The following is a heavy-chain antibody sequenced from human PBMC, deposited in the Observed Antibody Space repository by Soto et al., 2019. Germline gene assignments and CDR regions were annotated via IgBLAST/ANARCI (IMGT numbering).Heavy chain of an antibody. J-gene: IGHJ5*02. D-gene: IGHD2-8*02. Sequence: ASETLSLTCTVSGGSISGYYWSWFRQPPGKGLEWIGYIYYSGSTKYNPSLKSRVTISVDTSKNQFSLKLNSMTAADTAVYYCARRLATGVAWFDPWGPGTLVTVS. CDR3: ARRLATGVAWFDP. V-gene: IGHV4-59*08. CDR1: GGSISGYY. CDR2: IYYSGST.